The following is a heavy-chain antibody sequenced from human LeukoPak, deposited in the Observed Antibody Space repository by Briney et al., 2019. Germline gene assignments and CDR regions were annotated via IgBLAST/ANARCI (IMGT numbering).Heavy chain of an antibody. D-gene: IGHD2-21*02. J-gene: IGHJ4*02. CDR2: ISYDGSNK. Sequence: GRSLRLSCAASGFTFSSYAMHWVRQAPGKGLEWVAVISYDGSNKYYADSVKGRFTVSRDNSKNTLYLQMNSLRAEDTAVYYCARERSSVVTDPRGFDYWGQGTLVTVSS. CDR3: ARERSSVVTDPRGFDY. V-gene: IGHV3-30-3*01. CDR1: GFTFSSYA.